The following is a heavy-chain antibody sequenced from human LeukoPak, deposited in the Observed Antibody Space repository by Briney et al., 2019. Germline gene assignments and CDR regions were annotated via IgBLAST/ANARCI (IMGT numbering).Heavy chain of an antibody. V-gene: IGHV1-18*01. J-gene: IGHJ5*02. CDR2: ISAYNENT. CDR1: GYTFTSYG. Sequence: ASVKVSCKASGYTFTSYGITWVRQAPGQGLEWLGWISAYNENTNYAQKFRDRLTVTADTSTSTAYMELRGLISDDTAVYYCARALYFYGSGTSYWFDPWGQGTLVTVSS. CDR3: ARALYFYGSGTSYWFDP. D-gene: IGHD3-10*01.